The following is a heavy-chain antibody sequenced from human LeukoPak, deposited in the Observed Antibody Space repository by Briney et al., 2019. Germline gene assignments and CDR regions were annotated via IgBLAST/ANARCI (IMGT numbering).Heavy chain of an antibody. D-gene: IGHD4-17*01. CDR1: GFTVSSNY. V-gene: IGHV3-53*01. J-gene: IGHJ4*02. CDR2: IYSGGST. Sequence: GGSLRLSCAASGFTVSSNYMSWVRQAPGKGLEWVSVIYSGGSTYYANSVKGRFTISRDNSKNTLYLQMNSLRAEDTAVYYCVRGDYGDYTLFDYWGQGTLVTVSS. CDR3: VRGDYGDYTLFDY.